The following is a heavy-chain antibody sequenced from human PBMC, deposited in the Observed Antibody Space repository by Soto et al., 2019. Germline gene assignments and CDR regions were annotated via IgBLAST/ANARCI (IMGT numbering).Heavy chain of an antibody. J-gene: IGHJ6*02. CDR1: GFTFTSSA. Sequence: QMQLVQSGPEVKKPGTSVKVSCKASGFTFTSSAVQWVRQARGQRLEWIGWIVVGSGNTNYAQKFQERVTITRDMSTSSAYMEVNSLSTEDPAMYYCAAGTYYDYCSGYYSISRMVFGMDVWGQGTTVTVSS. V-gene: IGHV1-58*01. CDR2: IVVGSGNT. D-gene: IGHD3-3*01. CDR3: AAGTYYDYCSGYYSISRMVFGMDV.